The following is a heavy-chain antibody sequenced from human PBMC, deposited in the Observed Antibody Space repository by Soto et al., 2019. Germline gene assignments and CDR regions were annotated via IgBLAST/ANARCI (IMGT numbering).Heavy chain of an antibody. CDR2: IIPIFGTA. CDR1: GGTFSSYA. V-gene: IGHV1-69*01. CDR3: ARELTIFGLFNPGWFDP. D-gene: IGHD3-3*01. J-gene: IGHJ5*02. Sequence: QVQLVQSGAEVKKPGSSVKVSCKASGGTFSSYAISWVRQAPGQGLEWVGGIIPIFGTANYAQKLQGRVTITADESTSTSYMELSSLRSEDTAVYDCARELTIFGLFNPGWFDPWGQGTLVTVPS.